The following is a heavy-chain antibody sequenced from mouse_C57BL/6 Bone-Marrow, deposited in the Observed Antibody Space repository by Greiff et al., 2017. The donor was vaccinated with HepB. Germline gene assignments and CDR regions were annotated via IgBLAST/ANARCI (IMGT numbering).Heavy chain of an antibody. Sequence: VQLKQSGAELVRPGASVKLSCTASGFNIKDDYMHWVKQRPEQGLEWIGWIDPENGDTEYASKFQGKATITADTSSNTAYLQLSSLTSEDTAVYYCTLTTYFDYWGQGTTLTVSS. D-gene: IGHD2-13*01. J-gene: IGHJ2*01. CDR2: IDPENGDT. CDR1: GFNIKDDY. CDR3: TLTTYFDY. V-gene: IGHV14-4*01.